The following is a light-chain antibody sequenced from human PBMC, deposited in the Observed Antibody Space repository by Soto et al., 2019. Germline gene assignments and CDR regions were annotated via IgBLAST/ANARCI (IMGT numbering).Light chain of an antibody. J-gene: IGKJ1*01. CDR3: QQYGGSPRT. CDR1: QSISSNF. CDR2: GAS. V-gene: IGKV3-20*01. Sequence: EIVLTQSPGTLSLSPGEGATLSCRASQSISSNFLAWYQQKRGQAPRLLIHGASNRATGIPDRFRGSGSGTDFTLTITILEPEDFAVYYCQQYGGSPRTFGQGTKVEVK.